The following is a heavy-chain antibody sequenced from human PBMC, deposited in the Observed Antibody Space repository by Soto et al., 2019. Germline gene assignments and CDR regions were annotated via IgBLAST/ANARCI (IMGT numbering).Heavy chain of an antibody. J-gene: IGHJ5*02. CDR3: AQHDWFDP. Sequence: EVQLVESGGGLVQPGGSLRLSCTVSGFSVSSNYMSWVRQAPGKGLEWVSVIYSGGSTYYADSVKGRFTISRDNSKNTLYLQMNSLRAEDTAVYYCAQHDWFDPWGQGTLVTGSS. CDR2: IYSGGST. CDR1: GFSVSSNY. V-gene: IGHV3-66*04.